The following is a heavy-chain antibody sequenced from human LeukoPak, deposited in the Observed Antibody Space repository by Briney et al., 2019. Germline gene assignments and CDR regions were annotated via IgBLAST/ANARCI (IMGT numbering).Heavy chain of an antibody. CDR2: INHSGST. V-gene: IGHV4-34*01. J-gene: IGHJ4*02. Sequence: SETLSLTCAVYGGSFSGYYWSWIRQPPGKGLEWIGEINHSGSTNYNPSLKSRVTISVDTFKNQFSLKLSSVTAADTAVYYCARVKATMVRGPWRVFDYWGQGTLVTVSS. D-gene: IGHD3-10*01. CDR1: GGSFSGYY. CDR3: ARVKATMVRGPWRVFDY.